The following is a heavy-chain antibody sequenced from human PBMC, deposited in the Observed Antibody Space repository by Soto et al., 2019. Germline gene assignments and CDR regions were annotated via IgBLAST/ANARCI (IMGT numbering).Heavy chain of an antibody. CDR1: GFTFSDSY. J-gene: IGHJ6*02. Sequence: GGSLRLSCAASGFTFSDSYMSWIRQAPGKGLEWISYITFSGNTVYYADSLKGRFTISKDNAKNSLYLQMNRLRAEDTAVYYCARVSWREKYGMDVWGQGTTVTVSS. V-gene: IGHV3-11*01. CDR3: ARVSWREKYGMDV. CDR2: ITFSGNTV.